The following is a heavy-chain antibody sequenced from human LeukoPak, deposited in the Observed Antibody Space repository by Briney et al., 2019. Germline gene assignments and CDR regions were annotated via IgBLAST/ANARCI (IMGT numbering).Heavy chain of an antibody. J-gene: IGHJ4*02. V-gene: IGHV4-59*08. CDR1: GGSVSSYY. CDR3: ARHIYYFDY. Sequence: PSETLSLTCTVSGGSVSSYYWSWIRQPPGKGLEWIGYIYYSGSTNYNPSLKSRVTISVDTSKNQFSLKLSSVTAADTDVYYCARHIYYFDYWGQGTLVTVSS. D-gene: IGHD3-9*01. CDR2: IYYSGST.